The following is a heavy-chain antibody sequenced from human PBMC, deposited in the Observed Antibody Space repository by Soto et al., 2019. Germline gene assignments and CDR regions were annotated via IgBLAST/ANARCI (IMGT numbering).Heavy chain of an antibody. CDR2: ISPYNGNT. V-gene: IGHV1-18*01. CDR3: ARGGVYCNAGSCPYNWCDP. D-gene: IGHD2-15*01. Sequence: QVQLVQSGAEVKKPGASVKVSCKTSGYTFTSYGITWVRQAPGQGLEWMGWISPYNGNTNYAQKLQGRVSMTTDTSTSTAYMELRSLRSDDTAVYYCARGGVYCNAGSCPYNWCDPWGQGTLVTVSS. J-gene: IGHJ5*02. CDR1: GYTFTSYG.